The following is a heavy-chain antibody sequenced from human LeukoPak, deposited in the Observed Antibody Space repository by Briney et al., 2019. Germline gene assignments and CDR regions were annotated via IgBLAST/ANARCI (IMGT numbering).Heavy chain of an antibody. J-gene: IGHJ5*02. CDR3: AKDGYNWNYANWFDL. CDR1: GFTFSSYA. V-gene: IGHV3-23*01. D-gene: IGHD1-7*01. CDR2: ISGSGGST. Sequence: GGSLRLSCAASGFTFSSYAMSWVRQAPGKGLEWVSAISGSGGSTYYADSVKGRSTISRDNSKNTLYLQMNSLRAEDTAVYYCAKDGYNWNYANWFDLWGQGTLVTVSS.